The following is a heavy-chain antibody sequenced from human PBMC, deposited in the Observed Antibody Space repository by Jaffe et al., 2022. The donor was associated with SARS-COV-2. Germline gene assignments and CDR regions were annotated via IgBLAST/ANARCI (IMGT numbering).Heavy chain of an antibody. CDR3: ARGWDIDLVTRSVYYYYGMDV. D-gene: IGHD4-4*01. Sequence: QVQLVQSGAEVKKPGASVKVSCKASGYTFTSYDINWVRQATGQGLEWMGWMNPNSGNTGYAQKFQGRVTMTRNTSISTAYMELSSLRSEDTAVYYCARGWDIDLVTRSVYYYYGMDVWGQGTTVTVSS. CDR1: GYTFTSYD. CDR2: MNPNSGNT. J-gene: IGHJ6*02. V-gene: IGHV1-8*01.